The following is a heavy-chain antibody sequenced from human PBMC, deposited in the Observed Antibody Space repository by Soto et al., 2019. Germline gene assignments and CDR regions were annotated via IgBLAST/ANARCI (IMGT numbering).Heavy chain of an antibody. V-gene: IGHV4-39*01. CDR1: GGSISSSSYY. CDR2: IYYSGST. D-gene: IGHD3-22*01. J-gene: IGHJ6*02. Sequence: SETLSLTCTVSGGSISSSSYYWGWIRQPPGKGLEWIGSIYYSGSTYYNPSLKSRVTISVGTSKNQFSLKLSSVTAADTAVYHCASLHYYDSSGYYLVYYYYGMDVWGQGTTVTVSS. CDR3: ASLHYYDSSGYYLVYYYYGMDV.